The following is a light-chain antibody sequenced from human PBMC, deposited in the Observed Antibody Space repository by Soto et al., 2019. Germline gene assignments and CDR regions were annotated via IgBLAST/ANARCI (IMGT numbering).Light chain of an antibody. Sequence: DIQMTQSPSSVSASVGDRVTITCRASQGIGTWLAWYQQKPGKAPRLLIYAASSLQTGVPSRFSGSGSGTDFTLTITSLQPEDFATSYCQQANSFPRTFGQGTKVDIK. CDR2: AAS. CDR1: QGIGTW. V-gene: IGKV1-12*01. J-gene: IGKJ2*01. CDR3: QQANSFPRT.